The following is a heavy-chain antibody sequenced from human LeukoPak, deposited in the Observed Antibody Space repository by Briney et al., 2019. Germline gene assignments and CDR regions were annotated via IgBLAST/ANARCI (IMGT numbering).Heavy chain of an antibody. D-gene: IGHD6-19*01. CDR3: AMETSTGWFY. J-gene: IGHJ4*02. CDR2: ISGSGGST. CDR1: GFTFSSYA. Sequence: PGGSLRLSCAASGFTFSSYAMSWVRQAPGKGLEWVSSISGSGGSTYYADSVKGRFTISRGNSKNTLYLQVNSLRADDTAVYYCAMETSTGWFYWGQGTLVTVSS. V-gene: IGHV3-23*01.